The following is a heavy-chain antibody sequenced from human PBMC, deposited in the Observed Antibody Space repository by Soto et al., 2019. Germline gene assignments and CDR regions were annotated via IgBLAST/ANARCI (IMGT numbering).Heavy chain of an antibody. V-gene: IGHV3-9*01. CDR3: AKDRAGDYAGELDY. CDR1: GFTFDDYA. Sequence: EVQLVESGGGLVQPGRSLRLSCAASGFTFDDYAMHWVRQAPGKGLEWVSGISWNSGSIGYADSVKGRFTISRDNAKNSLYLQMNSPRAEDTALYYCAKDRAGDYAGELDYWGQGTLVTVSS. D-gene: IGHD4-17*01. J-gene: IGHJ4*02. CDR2: ISWNSGSI.